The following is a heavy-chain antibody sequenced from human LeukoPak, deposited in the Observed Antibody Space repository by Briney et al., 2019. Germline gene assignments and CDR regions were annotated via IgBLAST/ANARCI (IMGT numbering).Heavy chain of an antibody. Sequence: GGSLRLSCAAPGFTFSDYYMSWIRQAPGKGLEWVSYISSSGSTIYYADSVKGRFTISRDNAKNSLYLQMNSLRAEDTAVYYCARAPWGLPSWFDPWGQGTLVTVSS. CDR2: ISSSGSTI. V-gene: IGHV3-11*01. CDR1: GFTFSDYY. D-gene: IGHD1-26*01. J-gene: IGHJ5*02. CDR3: ARAPWGLPSWFDP.